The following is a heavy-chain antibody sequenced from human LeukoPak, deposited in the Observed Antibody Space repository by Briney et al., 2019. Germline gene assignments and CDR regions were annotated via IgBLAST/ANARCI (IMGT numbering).Heavy chain of an antibody. CDR1: GITFSNSA. D-gene: IGHD3-10*01. J-gene: IGHJ4*02. CDR2: ITKSGDQT. CDR3: ASYGSGSKEFDY. V-gene: IGHV3-23*01. Sequence: GGSLRLSCVPSGITFSNSALSWVRQAPGKGLEWVSTITKSGDQTHYADSVRGLFTISRDIFKNTLYLQMNSLRAEDTAVYYCASYGSGSKEFDYWGQGTLVTVSS.